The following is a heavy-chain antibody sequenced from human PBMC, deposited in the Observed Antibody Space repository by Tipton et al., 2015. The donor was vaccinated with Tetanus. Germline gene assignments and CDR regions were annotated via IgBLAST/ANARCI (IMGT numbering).Heavy chain of an antibody. CDR1: GGTFSSYA. D-gene: IGHD5-24*01. V-gene: IGHV1-69*01. J-gene: IGHJ4*02. CDR2: IIPIFGTA. CDR3: ASRALEMATMGDFDY. Sequence: QSGAEVKKPGSSVKVSCKASGGTFSSYAISWVRQAPGQGLEWMGGIIPIFGTANYAQKFQGRVTITADESTSTAYMELSSLRSEATAVYYCASRALEMATMGDFDYWGQGPLVTVSS.